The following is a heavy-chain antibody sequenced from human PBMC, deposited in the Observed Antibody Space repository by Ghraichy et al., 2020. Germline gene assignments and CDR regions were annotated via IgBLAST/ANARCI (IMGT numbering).Heavy chain of an antibody. D-gene: IGHD3-3*01. CDR2: ISSNGGST. J-gene: IGHJ5*02. CDR3: VKDSYYDFWSGSQNNRFDP. Sequence: GGSLRLSCSASGFTFSSYAMHWVRQAPGKGLEYVSAISSNGGSTYYADSVKGRFIISRDNSKNTLYLQMSSLRAEDTAVYYCVKDSYYDFWSGSQNNRFDPWGQGTLVTVSS. V-gene: IGHV3-64D*06. CDR1: GFTFSSYA.